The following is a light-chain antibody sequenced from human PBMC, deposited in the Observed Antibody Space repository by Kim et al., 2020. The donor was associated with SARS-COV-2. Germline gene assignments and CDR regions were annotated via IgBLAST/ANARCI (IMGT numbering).Light chain of an antibody. Sequence: QSALTQPRSVSGSPGQSVTISCTGTSSDVGGYNYVSWYQQYPGKAPKLMIYDVSKWPSGVPDRFSGSKSGNTASLTISGLQAEDEADYYCCSYAGSYTHWVFGGGTKLTVL. J-gene: IGLJ3*02. CDR3: CSYAGSYTHWV. CDR2: DVS. CDR1: SSDVGGYNY. V-gene: IGLV2-11*01.